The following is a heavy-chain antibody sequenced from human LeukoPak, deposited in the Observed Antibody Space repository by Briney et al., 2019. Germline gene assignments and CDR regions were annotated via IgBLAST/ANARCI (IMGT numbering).Heavy chain of an antibody. J-gene: IGHJ4*02. D-gene: IGHD5-18*01. Sequence: GASVKVSCKASGYTFTTYDINWVRQATGQGLEWLGWMNPNSGNTGYAQKFQGRITLTRDTSISTVYMEMSSLRPEDTAVYYCARGLGRTAMITRGGVRFDYWGQGTLVSVSS. CDR1: GYTFTTYD. CDR2: MNPNSGNT. V-gene: IGHV1-8*01. CDR3: ARGLGRTAMITRGGVRFDY.